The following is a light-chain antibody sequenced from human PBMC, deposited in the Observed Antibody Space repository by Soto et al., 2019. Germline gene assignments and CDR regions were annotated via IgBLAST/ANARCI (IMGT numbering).Light chain of an antibody. Sequence: QSVLTQPASVSGSPGQSITISCTGTSNDVGGYNYVSWYQQHPGKAPKLMIYDVRNRPSGVYNRFSGSKSGNTASLTISGLQAEDEADYYCSSYTSTNTLDVFGTGTKLTVL. CDR2: DVR. CDR1: SNDVGGYNY. V-gene: IGLV2-14*01. J-gene: IGLJ1*01. CDR3: SSYTSTNTLDV.